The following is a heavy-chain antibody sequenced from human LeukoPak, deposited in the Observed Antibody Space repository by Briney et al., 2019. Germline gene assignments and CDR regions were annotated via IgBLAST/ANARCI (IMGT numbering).Heavy chain of an antibody. Sequence: ASVKVSCKASGYTFTGYSMHWVRQAPGQGLEWMGWINPNSGGTNYAQKFQGRVTMTRDTSISTAYVELSRLRSDDTAVYYCARVGVEGASCCDYWGQGTLVTVSS. J-gene: IGHJ4*02. D-gene: IGHD2-2*01. CDR2: INPNSGGT. CDR1: GYTFTGYS. CDR3: ARVGVEGASCCDY. V-gene: IGHV1-2*02.